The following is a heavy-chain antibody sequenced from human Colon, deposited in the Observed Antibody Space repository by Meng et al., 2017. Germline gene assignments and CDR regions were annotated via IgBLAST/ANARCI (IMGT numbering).Heavy chain of an antibody. D-gene: IGHD3/OR15-3a*01. CDR2: FFHTGRT. J-gene: IGHJ4*02. CDR3: ARHISILGQRGFDY. V-gene: IGHV4-4*03. CDR1: GGSISSNW. Sequence: QGPGPGLVKPPGPLSLPCAVSGGSISSNWWSWVRQPPGKGLEWIGEFFHTGRTNYDPSLKSRVTISVDKSNNQFSLKLTSVTAADTAVYYCARHISILGQRGFDYWGQGTLVTVSS.